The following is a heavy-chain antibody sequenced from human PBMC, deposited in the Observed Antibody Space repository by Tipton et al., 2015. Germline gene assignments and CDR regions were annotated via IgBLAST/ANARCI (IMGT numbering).Heavy chain of an antibody. CDR3: ARVDTGPIAYFGLDV. CDR1: GFTVSNNY. D-gene: IGHD1-1*01. Sequence: VQLVQSGGGLIQPGGSLRLSCAASGFTVSNNYMSWVRQAPGTGLEWVSVIYSDGRTNYADSVKGRFTISRDNSKNTLYLHMNSLRAEDTAVYYCARVDTGPIAYFGLDVWGQGTTVTVSS. J-gene: IGHJ6*02. V-gene: IGHV3-53*01. CDR2: IYSDGRT.